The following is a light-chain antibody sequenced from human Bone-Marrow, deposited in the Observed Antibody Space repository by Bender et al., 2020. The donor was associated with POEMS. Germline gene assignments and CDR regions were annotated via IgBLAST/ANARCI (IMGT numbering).Light chain of an antibody. V-gene: IGLV2-14*03. Sequence: QSALTQPASVSGSPGQSITISCTGTSSDVGAYNYVSWFQQHPGEAPKLMVYDVTHRPSGVSTRFSGSKSGNTASLTISGLRAEDEATYYCCSYTNTYSWVFGGGTKLTVL. CDR1: SSDVGAYNY. CDR2: DVT. J-gene: IGLJ3*02. CDR3: CSYTNTYSWV.